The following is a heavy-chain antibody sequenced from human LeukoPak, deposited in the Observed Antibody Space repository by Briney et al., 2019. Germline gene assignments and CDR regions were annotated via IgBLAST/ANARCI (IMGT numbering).Heavy chain of an antibody. CDR2: IYYSGST. Sequence: SETLSLTCTVSGGSISSSSYYWGWIRQPPGKGLEWIGSIYYSGSTYYNPSLKSRVTISVDTSKNQFSLKLSSVTAADTAVYYCAVRHSSGYYYVLDYWGQGTLVTVSS. D-gene: IGHD3-22*01. J-gene: IGHJ4*02. CDR1: GGSISSSSYY. CDR3: AVRHSSGYYYVLDY. V-gene: IGHV4-39*07.